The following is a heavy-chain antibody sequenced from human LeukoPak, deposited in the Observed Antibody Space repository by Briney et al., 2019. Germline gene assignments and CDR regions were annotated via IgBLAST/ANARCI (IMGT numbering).Heavy chain of an antibody. J-gene: IGHJ5*02. CDR2: ISTSNGDT. V-gene: IGHV1-18*01. D-gene: IGHD1-14*01. Sequence: ASVKVSCKASGYTFTNSDITWVRQAPGQGLEWMGRISTSNGDTNYAAKLQGRVTMTTDTSTVTVYMELGSLTFDDTAVYFCARDPYHRLGPPLDLWGQGTLVTVSS. CDR1: GYTFTNSD. CDR3: ARDPYHRLGPPLDL.